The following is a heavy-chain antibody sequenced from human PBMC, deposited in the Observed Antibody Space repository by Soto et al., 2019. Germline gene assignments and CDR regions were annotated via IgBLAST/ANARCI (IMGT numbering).Heavy chain of an antibody. D-gene: IGHD6-13*01. Sequence: GESLRLSCAASGFTFSSYEMNWVRQAPGKGLEWVSYISSSGSTIYYADSVKGRFTISRDNAKNPLYLQMNSLRAEDTAVYYCARGDDPGSLYYSYGMDVWGQGTTVTVSS. V-gene: IGHV3-48*03. J-gene: IGHJ6*02. CDR1: GFTFSSYE. CDR3: ARGDDPGSLYYSYGMDV. CDR2: ISSSGSTI.